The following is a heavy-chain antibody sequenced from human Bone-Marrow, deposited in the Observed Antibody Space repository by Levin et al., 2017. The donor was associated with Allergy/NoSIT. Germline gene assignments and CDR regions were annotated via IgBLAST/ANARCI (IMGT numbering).Heavy chain of an antibody. CDR2: VSGDSGYI. CDR3: AGVSELRGLNGMDV. V-gene: IGHV3-21*01. J-gene: IGHJ6*02. CDR1: GFTFSNYN. D-gene: IGHD3-10*01. Sequence: PGGSLRLSCAASGFTFSNYNMNWVRQAPGKGLEWVSSVSGDSGYIYYADSVKGRFTISRDNAKSSLYLEMNTLRAEDAAVYFCAGVSELRGLNGMDVWGQGTTVTVSS.